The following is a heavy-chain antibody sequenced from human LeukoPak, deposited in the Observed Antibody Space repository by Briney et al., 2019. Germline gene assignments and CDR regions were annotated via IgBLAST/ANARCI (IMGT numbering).Heavy chain of an antibody. V-gene: IGHV4-30-4*08. CDR1: GGSISSGGYY. CDR2: IYYSGST. Sequence: PSQTLSLTCTVSGGSISSGGYYWSWIRQHPGKGLEWIGYIYYSGSTYYNPSLKSRVTISVDTSKNQFSLKLSSVTAADTAVYYCARDHLPEYNWFDPWGQGTLVTVSS. J-gene: IGHJ5*02. CDR3: ARDHLPEYNWFDP.